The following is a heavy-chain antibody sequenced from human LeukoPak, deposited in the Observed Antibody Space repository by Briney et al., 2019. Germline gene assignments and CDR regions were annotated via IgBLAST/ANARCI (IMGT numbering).Heavy chain of an antibody. CDR1: GHTLSPYE. CDR3: AKVIHDYGDYPLDY. Sequence: GGSLRLSCAASGHTLSPYELDWVRQAPGKGLEWVASIRYDGSNQYYADSVKGRFTISRDNSKSTLYLQMNSLRTDDRAVYYCAKVIHDYGDYPLDYWGQGTLVTVSS. CDR2: IRYDGSNQ. D-gene: IGHD4-17*01. J-gene: IGHJ4*02. V-gene: IGHV3-30*02.